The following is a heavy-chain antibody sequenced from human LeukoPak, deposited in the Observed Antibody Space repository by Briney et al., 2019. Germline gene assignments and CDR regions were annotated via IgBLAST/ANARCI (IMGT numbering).Heavy chain of an antibody. V-gene: IGHV4-59*11. Sequence: PSETLSLTCTVSGDSISSHYWSWLRQPPGKGLEWLGYVYYSGSTNYNPSLKSRVTISVDTSKDQFSLKLSSVTAADAAMYYCARLYYDSSGQYYFDYWGQGTLVTVSS. CDR3: ARLYYDSSGQYYFDY. CDR1: GDSISSHY. D-gene: IGHD3-22*01. CDR2: VYYSGST. J-gene: IGHJ4*02.